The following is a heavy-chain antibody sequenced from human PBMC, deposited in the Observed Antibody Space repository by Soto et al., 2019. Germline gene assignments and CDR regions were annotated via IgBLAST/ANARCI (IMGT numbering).Heavy chain of an antibody. CDR1: GSSISSSGYY. D-gene: IGHD3-16*01. Sequence: TSETLSLTCTVSGSSISSSGYYWGWIRQPPGRGLEWIGSLYYNVGTYYNPSLKSRVTISADTSAKQFSLMVNSVTAADTVFFYCASFPSRHWVDYWGQGTLVTVSS. CDR3: ASFPSRHWVDY. CDR2: LYYNVGT. J-gene: IGHJ4*02. V-gene: IGHV4-39*01.